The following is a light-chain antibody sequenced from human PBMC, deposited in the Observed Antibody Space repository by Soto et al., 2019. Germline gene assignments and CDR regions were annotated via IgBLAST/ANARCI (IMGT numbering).Light chain of an antibody. CDR2: DNS. V-gene: IGLV1-51*01. J-gene: IGLJ3*02. CDR1: TSNIGTYS. CDR3: GTWDSSLNGGV. Sequence: QSVLTQPPSVSAAPGQKVTISCSGTTSNIGTYSLSWYQQLPRTAPKLLIFDNSQQPSGSPDRCSGSKSGTSATLAITGLQTGDEADYYCGTWDSSLNGGVFGGGTKLTVL.